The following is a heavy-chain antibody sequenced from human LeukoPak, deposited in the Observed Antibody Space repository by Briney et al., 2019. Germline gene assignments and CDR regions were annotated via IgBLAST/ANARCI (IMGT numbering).Heavy chain of an antibody. CDR1: GGSISSGDYY. CDR2: IYYSGST. CDR3: ARYRRDGYNYRAFDI. D-gene: IGHD5-24*01. V-gene: IGHV4-30-4*08. J-gene: IGHJ3*02. Sequence: SQTLSLTCTVSGGSISSGDYYWSWIRQPPGKGLEWFGYIYYSGSTNYNPSLKSRVTISVDTSKNQFSLKLSSVTAADTAVYYCARYRRDGYNYRAFDIWGQGTMVTVSS.